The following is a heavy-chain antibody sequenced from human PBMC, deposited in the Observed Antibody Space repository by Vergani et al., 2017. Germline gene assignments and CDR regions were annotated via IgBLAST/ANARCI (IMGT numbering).Heavy chain of an antibody. D-gene: IGHD3-10*01. Sequence: QVQLQESGPGLVKPSQTLSLTCTVSGGSISSGGYYWCWIRQHPGKGLEWIGYIYYSGSTYYNPSLKCRVTISVDTSKNQFSLKLSSVTAADTAVYYCARDSGRESYYGMDVWGQGTTVTVSS. J-gene: IGHJ6*02. V-gene: IGHV4-31*03. CDR1: GGSISSGGYY. CDR3: ARDSGRESYYGMDV. CDR2: IYYSGST.